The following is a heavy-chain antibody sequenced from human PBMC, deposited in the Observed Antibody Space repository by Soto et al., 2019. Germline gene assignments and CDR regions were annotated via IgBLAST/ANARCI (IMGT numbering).Heavy chain of an antibody. J-gene: IGHJ4*02. CDR2: ISGSGGST. D-gene: IGHD1-26*01. V-gene: IGHV3-23*01. CDR3: AKDRLVGATQTKLYYFDY. CDR1: GFTFSSYA. Sequence: EVQLLESGGGLVQPGGSLRLSCAASGFTFSSYAMSWVRQAPGKGLEWVSAISGSGGSTYYADSVKGRFTISRDNSKNTLYLQMNSLRAEDTAVYYCAKDRLVGATQTKLYYFDYWGQGTLVTVSS.